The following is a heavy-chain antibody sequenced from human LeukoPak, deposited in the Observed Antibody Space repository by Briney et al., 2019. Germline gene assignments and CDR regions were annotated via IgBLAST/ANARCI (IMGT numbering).Heavy chain of an antibody. CDR1: VYTFSTYA. CDR2: IGGWGGST. V-gene: IGHV3-23*01. J-gene: IGHJ4*02. D-gene: IGHD3-10*01. Sequence: PGGSLRLSCAASVYTFSTYAMRWVRQAPGKGLEGVSAIGGWGGSTYCADCVRGLFPLSRHFSEHTLYPQMQRERAEHTAIYYCAKFTRTLVRGALVNWGQGTLVTVSS. CDR3: AKFTRTLVRGALVN.